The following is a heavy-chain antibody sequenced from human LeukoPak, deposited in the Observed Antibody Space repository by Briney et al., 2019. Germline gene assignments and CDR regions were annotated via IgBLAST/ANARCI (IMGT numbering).Heavy chain of an antibody. J-gene: IGHJ6*02. Sequence: SETLSLTCAVSGGSISSYYWSWIRQPPGKGLEWIGYIYYSGSTNYNPSLKSRVTISVDTSKNQFSLKLSSVTAADTALYYCARQQYYYDNSGSWFYYYGMDVWGPGTTVTVSS. CDR3: ARQQYYYDNSGSWFYYYGMDV. CDR2: IYYSGST. D-gene: IGHD3-22*01. CDR1: GGSISSYY. V-gene: IGHV4-59*08.